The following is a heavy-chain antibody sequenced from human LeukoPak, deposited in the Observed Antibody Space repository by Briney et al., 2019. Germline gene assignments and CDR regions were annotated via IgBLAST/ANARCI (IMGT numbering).Heavy chain of an antibody. V-gene: IGHV3-23*01. CDR3: ASSVDTAMVEDY. Sequence: PGGSLRLSCAASGFTFSTSVIHWVRQAPGKGLEWVSGIRGSDGTTHYADSVKGRFTISRDNSKNTLYLQMNSLRAEDTAVYYCASSVDTAMVEDYWGQGTLVTVSS. CDR2: IRGSDGTT. D-gene: IGHD5-18*01. J-gene: IGHJ4*02. CDR1: GFTFSTSV.